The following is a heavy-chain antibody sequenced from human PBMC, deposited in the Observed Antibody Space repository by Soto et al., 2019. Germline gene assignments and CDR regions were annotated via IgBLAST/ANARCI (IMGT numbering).Heavy chain of an antibody. V-gene: IGHV4-31*03. CDR2: IYYSGST. Sequence: TLSLPCTVSGGSISSGCYYWSWIRQHPGKGLEWIGYIYYSGSTYYNPSLKSRVTISVDTSKNQFSLKLRSLTAADTAVYYCARGVLWFGELYLPSSPLGGFDPWGQGTLGTVSS. D-gene: IGHD3-10*01. CDR3: ARGVLWFGELYLPSSPLGGFDP. CDR1: GGSISSGCYY. J-gene: IGHJ5*02.